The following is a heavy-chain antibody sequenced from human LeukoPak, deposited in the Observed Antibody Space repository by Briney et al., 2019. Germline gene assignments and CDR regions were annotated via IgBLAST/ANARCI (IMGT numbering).Heavy chain of an antibody. V-gene: IGHV4-59*01. J-gene: IGHJ4*02. Sequence: SETLSLTCTVSGGSINNYYWSWIRQPPGKGLEWIGYIYYSGSTNYNPSLKSRVTISVDTSKNQFSLKLISVAAADTAVYYCARGSSSSWPPYFDYWGQGILVTVSS. D-gene: IGHD6-13*01. CDR1: GGSINNYY. CDR3: ARGSSSSWPPYFDY. CDR2: IYYSGST.